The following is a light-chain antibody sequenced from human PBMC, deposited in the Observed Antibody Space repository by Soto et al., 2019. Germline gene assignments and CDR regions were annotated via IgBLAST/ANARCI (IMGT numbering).Light chain of an antibody. V-gene: IGKV3-20*01. J-gene: IGKJ1*01. CDR1: QSVSTSF. Sequence: EFVLTQSPGTLSLSPGERATLSCRASQSVSTSFLAWYQQKPGQAPRLLIYGAFSRATGIPDRFSGSGSGTDFTLTISRLEPEDFAVYYCQQYGSSGTFGQETKVDIK. CDR3: QQYGSSGT. CDR2: GAF.